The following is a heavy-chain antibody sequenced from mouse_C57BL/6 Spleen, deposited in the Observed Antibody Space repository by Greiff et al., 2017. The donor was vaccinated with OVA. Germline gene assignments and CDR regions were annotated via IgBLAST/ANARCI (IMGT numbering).Heavy chain of an antibody. J-gene: IGHJ2*01. V-gene: IGHV1-19*01. CDR1: GYTFTDYY. D-gene: IGHD1-1*01. CDR2: INPYNGGT. Sequence: EVQLQQSGPVLVKPGASVKMSCKASGYTFTDYYMNWVKQSHGKSLEWIGVINPYNGGTSYNQKFKGKATLTVDKSSSTAYMELNSLTSEDSAVYYCAREGATDGGGFDYWGQGTTLTVSS. CDR3: AREGATDGGGFDY.